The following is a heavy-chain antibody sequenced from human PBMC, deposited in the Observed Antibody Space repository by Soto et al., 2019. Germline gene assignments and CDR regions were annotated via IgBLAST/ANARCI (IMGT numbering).Heavy chain of an antibody. CDR1: GGSSSSYY. CDR3: ARDQGYSYGLHAFDI. J-gene: IGHJ3*02. Sequence: SETLSLTCSVSGGSSSSYYWSWIRQPPGKGLEWIGYIYYSGSTNYNPSLKSRVTISVDTSKNQFSLKLSSVTAADTAVYYCARDQGYSYGLHAFDIWGQGTMVTVS. V-gene: IGHV4-59*01. CDR2: IYYSGST. D-gene: IGHD5-18*01.